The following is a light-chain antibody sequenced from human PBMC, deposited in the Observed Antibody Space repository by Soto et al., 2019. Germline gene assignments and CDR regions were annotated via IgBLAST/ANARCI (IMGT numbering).Light chain of an antibody. CDR2: AAS. CDR1: QSISSIY. CDR3: PQYGSSVGWT. Sequence: EIVLTQSPGTLSLSPGERATLSCRASQSISSIYLGWYQQKPGLPPRLLIFAASSRATGIPDRFSGSGSGTDFTLTISRLEPEDFAVYYCPQYGSSVGWTFGQGTKVEIK. J-gene: IGKJ1*01. V-gene: IGKV3-20*01.